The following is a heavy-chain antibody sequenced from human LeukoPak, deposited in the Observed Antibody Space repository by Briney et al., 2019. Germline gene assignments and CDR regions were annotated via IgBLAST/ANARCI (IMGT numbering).Heavy chain of an antibody. Sequence: GRSLRLSCAASGFTFSSYAMHWVRQAPGKGLEWVAAVSYDGSDKYYADSVKGRFTISRDNSRNTLYLQMNSLRAEDTAVYYCARDSPTGWGSGWYYFEYWGQGTLVTVSS. CDR3: ARDSPTGWGSGWYYFEY. J-gene: IGHJ4*02. CDR2: VSYDGSDK. D-gene: IGHD6-13*01. V-gene: IGHV3-30*04. CDR1: GFTFSSYA.